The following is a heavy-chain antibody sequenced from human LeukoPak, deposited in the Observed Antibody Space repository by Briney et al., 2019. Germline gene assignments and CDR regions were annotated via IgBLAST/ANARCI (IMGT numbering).Heavy chain of an antibody. CDR1: GFTFSSYG. Sequence: GRSLRLSCAASGFTFSSYGMSWVRQAPGKGLVWVSVIYTGGTTYYADSVKGRFTISRDNSKNTLYLQMNSLRAEDTAVYYCARDVAAPGGVYFDYWGQGTLVTVSS. CDR2: IYTGGTT. V-gene: IGHV3-66*01. CDR3: ARDVAAPGGVYFDY. J-gene: IGHJ4*02. D-gene: IGHD3-16*01.